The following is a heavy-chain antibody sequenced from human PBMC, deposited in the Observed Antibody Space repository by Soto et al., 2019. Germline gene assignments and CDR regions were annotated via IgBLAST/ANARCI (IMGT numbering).Heavy chain of an antibody. J-gene: IGHJ4*02. V-gene: IGHV4-4*07. D-gene: IGHD2-15*01. CDR2: IYAGGST. Sequence: QVQLQESGPGLVKPSETLSLTCTVSGGSISSYYWSWIRQPAGQGLEWIGRIYAGGSTNYNPSLTSRVTMSVDTSKNQFSLRLTSVTAADTAVYYCARASVGPPGGGSWIMPFDFWGQGTLVTVSS. CDR3: ARASVGPPGGGSWIMPFDF. CDR1: GGSISSYY.